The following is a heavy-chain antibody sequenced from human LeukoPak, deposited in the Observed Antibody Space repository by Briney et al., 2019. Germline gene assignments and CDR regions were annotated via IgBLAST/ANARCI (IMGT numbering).Heavy chain of an antibody. CDR2: IYYSGST. CDR1: GGSISSYY. D-gene: IGHD1-26*01. CDR3: ARGPPPSGSSSRPFDY. Sequence: SETLSLTCTVSGGSISSYYCSWIRQPPRKGLECIGYIYYSGSTNYNPSLKSRVTISVDTAKNRFSLKLSSVTAADTALYYCARGPPPSGSSSRPFDYWGQGTLVTVSS. J-gene: IGHJ4*02. V-gene: IGHV4-59*01.